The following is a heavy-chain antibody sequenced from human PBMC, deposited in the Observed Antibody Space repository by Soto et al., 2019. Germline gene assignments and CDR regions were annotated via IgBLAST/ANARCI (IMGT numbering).Heavy chain of an antibody. D-gene: IGHD4-17*01. CDR2: ILYDGSNK. CDR3: ARDLDYGGNPRGY. V-gene: IGHV3-33*01. Sequence: GGSLRLSCAASGFTFSNYGMHWARQAPGKGLEWVAAILYDGSNKYYADSVKGRFTISRDNAKNTLYLQLNSLRAEDTAVYYCARDLDYGGNPRGYWGQGTLVTVSS. CDR1: GFTFSNYG. J-gene: IGHJ4*02.